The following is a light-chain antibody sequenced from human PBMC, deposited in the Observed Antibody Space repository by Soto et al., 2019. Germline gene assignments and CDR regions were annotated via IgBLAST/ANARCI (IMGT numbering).Light chain of an antibody. J-gene: IGKJ1*01. Sequence: DIQMTQSPSSLSASVGDRVTITCRASQSISSYLHWYQQKPGKAPKLLIYAASSLQRGVPSRFSGSGSGTYFTLTISSLSPEDFGTNYSRQSYSTPPTFGKGATGDIK. V-gene: IGKV1-39*01. CDR3: RQSYSTPPT. CDR2: AAS. CDR1: QSISSY.